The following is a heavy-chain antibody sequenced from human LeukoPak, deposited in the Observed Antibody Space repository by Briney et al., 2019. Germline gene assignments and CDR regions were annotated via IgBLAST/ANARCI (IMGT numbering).Heavy chain of an antibody. D-gene: IGHD3-22*01. CDR1: GFTFSSYE. CDR3: ARDPFLDSSGFSDY. CDR2: ISSRGSTI. Sequence: PGGSLRLSCAASGFTFSSYEMNWVRQAPGKGLECVSYISSRGSTIYYADSVKGRFTISRDNAKNSLYLQMNSLRAEDTAVYYCARDPFLDSSGFSDYWGQGTLVTVSS. V-gene: IGHV3-48*03. J-gene: IGHJ4*02.